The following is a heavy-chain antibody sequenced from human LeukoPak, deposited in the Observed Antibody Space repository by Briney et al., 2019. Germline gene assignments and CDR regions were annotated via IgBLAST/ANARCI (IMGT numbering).Heavy chain of an antibody. J-gene: IGHJ6*03. CDR1: GFTFSSYE. CDR3: AKDPCSGGSCYSWYYYYYMDV. Sequence: GGSLRLSCAASGFTFSSYEMNWVRQAPGKGLEWVAFIQYDGNYEYYADSVKGRFTISRDKSKNVLYLQMNSLIPEDTAVYYCAKDPCSGGSCYSWYYYYYMDVWGKGTTVTVSS. CDR2: IQYDGNYE. D-gene: IGHD2-15*01. V-gene: IGHV3-30*02.